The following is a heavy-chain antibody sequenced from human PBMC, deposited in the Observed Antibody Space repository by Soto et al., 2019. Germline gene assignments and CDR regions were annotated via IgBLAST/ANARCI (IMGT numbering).Heavy chain of an antibody. D-gene: IGHD3-10*01. CDR1: RFIFKLYI. J-gene: IGHJ4*02. Sequence: GGSLILSYSGSRFIFKLYIIRCVRQAPGKGLQWVASTSSSSGSTDYADSVKGRFTISRDNSKNTLYLQMNSLRAEDTAVYYCAKDRDTMVRGAKTINFDYWGQGTLVTVSS. V-gene: IGHV3-23*01. CDR3: AKDRDTMVRGAKTINFDY. CDR2: TSSSSGST.